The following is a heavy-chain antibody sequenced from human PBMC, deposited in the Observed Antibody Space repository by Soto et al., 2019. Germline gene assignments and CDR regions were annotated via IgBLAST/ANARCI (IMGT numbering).Heavy chain of an antibody. CDR3: AEWARYCSGADCHA. D-gene: IGHD2-15*01. CDR1: GFPFSSRA. V-gene: IGHV3-23*01. Sequence: EVQLLESGGGLVQPGGSLRLSCAASGFPFSSRAMSWVRQAPGKGLEWVSAISGSGTITYYADSVKGRFTISRDTSKNPLYLQMNSLRADDTAVYYCAEWARYCSGADCHAWGQGTLVTVSS. CDR2: ISGSGTIT. J-gene: IGHJ5*02.